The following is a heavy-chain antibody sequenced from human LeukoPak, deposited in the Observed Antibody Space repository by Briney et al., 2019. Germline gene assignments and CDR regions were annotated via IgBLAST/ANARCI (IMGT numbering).Heavy chain of an antibody. CDR2: ISRSRNLM. CDR3: AKAERGDYSSRPVPYYNYYMNV. J-gene: IGHJ6*03. V-gene: IGHV3-21*01. Sequence: GRTLRLSCAVWGFTFRYYCMNCVRQAPARGLEGGSGISRSRNLMFYSDSLRGRFNISRDNAKNLLYLPEHRQRFEDAAVYHCAKAERGDYSSRPVPYYNYYMNVWGKGTTVTVSS. D-gene: IGHD6-13*01. CDR1: GFTFRYYC.